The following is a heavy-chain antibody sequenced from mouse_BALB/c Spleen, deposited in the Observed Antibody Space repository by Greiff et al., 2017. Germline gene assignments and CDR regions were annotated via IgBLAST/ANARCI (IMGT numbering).Heavy chain of an antibody. V-gene: IGHV5-6-5*01. Sequence: EVQLVESGGGLVKPGGSLKLSCAASGFTFSSYAMSWVRQTPEKRLEWVASISSGGSTYYPDSVKGRFTISRDNARNILYLQMSSLRSEDTAMYYCARGRGYGSYYFDYWGQGTTLTVSS. J-gene: IGHJ2*01. D-gene: IGHD2-2*01. CDR1: GFTFSSYA. CDR3: ARGRGYGSYYFDY. CDR2: ISSGGST.